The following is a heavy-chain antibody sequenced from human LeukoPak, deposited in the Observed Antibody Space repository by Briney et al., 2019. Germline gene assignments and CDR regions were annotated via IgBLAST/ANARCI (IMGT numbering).Heavy chain of an antibody. J-gene: IGHJ5*02. D-gene: IGHD6-13*01. CDR1: GFTFSRYS. CDR3: AREDSSSWYVRKWFDP. V-gene: IGHV3-21*01. CDR2: ISSSSSYI. Sequence: GGSLRLSCAASGFTFSRYSMNCVPQAPGKGLEWVSSISSSSSYIYYADSVKGRFTISRDNAKNSLYLQMNSLRAEDTAVYYCAREDSSSWYVRKWFDPWGQGTLVTVSS.